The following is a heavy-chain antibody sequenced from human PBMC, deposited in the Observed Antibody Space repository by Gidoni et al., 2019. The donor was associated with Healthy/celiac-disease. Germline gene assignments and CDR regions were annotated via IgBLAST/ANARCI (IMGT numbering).Heavy chain of an antibody. D-gene: IGHD2-2*01. CDR3: ARGLVVPAAMGPDP. J-gene: IGHJ5*02. Sequence: QVQLVQSGAEVKKPGASVKVSCKASAYTFTSYDINWVRQATGQGLEWRGWMNPNSGNTGYAQKFQGRVTMTRNTSISTAYMELSSLRSEDTAVYYCARGLVVPAAMGPDPWGQGTLVTVSS. CDR2: MNPNSGNT. CDR1: AYTFTSYD. V-gene: IGHV1-8*01.